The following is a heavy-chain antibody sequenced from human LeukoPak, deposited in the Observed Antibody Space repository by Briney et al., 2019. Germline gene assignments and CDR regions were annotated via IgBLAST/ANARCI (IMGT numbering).Heavy chain of an antibody. CDR1: GGSFSGYY. V-gene: IGHV4-34*01. CDR2: INHSGST. Sequence: SGTLSLTRAVFGGSFSGYYWRLIRQHPGKRPEWIGEINHSGSTNYIPSLKSRVTISVDTSKNQFSLKLSSVTAADTAVYYCARGLGWFDYWGQGTLVTVSS. J-gene: IGHJ4*02. D-gene: IGHD6-19*01. CDR3: ARGLGWFDY.